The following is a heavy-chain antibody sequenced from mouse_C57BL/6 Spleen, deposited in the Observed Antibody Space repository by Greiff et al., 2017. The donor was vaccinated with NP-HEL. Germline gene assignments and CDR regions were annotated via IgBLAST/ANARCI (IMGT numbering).Heavy chain of an antibody. CDR3: ARRDSSGYPDY. CDR1: GYTFTSYG. CDR2: IYPRSGNT. V-gene: IGHV1-81*01. Sequence: VRLQQSGAELARPGASVKLSCKASGYTFTSYGISWVKQRTGQGLEWIGEIYPRSGNTYYNEKFKGKATLTADKSSSTAYMELRSLTSEDSAVYLCARRDSSGYPDYWGQGTTLTVSS. J-gene: IGHJ2*01. D-gene: IGHD3-2*02.